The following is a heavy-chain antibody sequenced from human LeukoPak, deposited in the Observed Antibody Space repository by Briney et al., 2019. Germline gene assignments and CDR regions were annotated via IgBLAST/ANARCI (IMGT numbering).Heavy chain of an antibody. J-gene: IGHJ4*02. Sequence: SETLSLTCAVYGGSFSGYYWSWIRQPPGKGLEWIGYIYYSGSTYYNPSLKSRVTISVDTSKNQFSLKLSSVTAADTAVYYCAREGGYCSSTSCPPHYWGQGTLVTVSS. CDR1: GGSFSGYY. CDR2: IYYSGST. CDR3: AREGGYCSSTSCPPHY. V-gene: IGHV4-30-4*08. D-gene: IGHD2-2*01.